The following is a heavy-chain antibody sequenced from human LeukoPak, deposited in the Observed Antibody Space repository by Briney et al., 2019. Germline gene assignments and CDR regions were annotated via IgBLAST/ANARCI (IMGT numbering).Heavy chain of an antibody. CDR2: FDPEDGET. V-gene: IGHV1-24*01. Sequence: EASVKVSCKGSGYTLTELSMHWVRQAPGKGLEWMGGFDPEDGETIYAQKFQGRVTMTEDTSTDTAYMELSSLRSEDTAVYYCATGEAGYSYGLVDWGQGTLVTVSS. D-gene: IGHD5-18*01. CDR3: ATGEAGYSYGLVD. CDR1: GYTLTELS. J-gene: IGHJ4*02.